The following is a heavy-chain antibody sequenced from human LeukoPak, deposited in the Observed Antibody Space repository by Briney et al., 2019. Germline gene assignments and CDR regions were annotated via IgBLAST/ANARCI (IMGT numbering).Heavy chain of an antibody. Sequence: ASVKVSCKASGYTFTSYDITWVRQATGQGLEWMGWMNPNNGDTGYAQKFQGRVTMTRDTSITTAYMELSSLRSEDTAVYYCARGFMAYDSDNYAFLFYWGQGTLVTVSS. CDR2: MNPNNGDT. CDR1: GYTFTSYD. CDR3: ARGFMAYDSDNYAFLFY. J-gene: IGHJ4*02. D-gene: IGHD3-22*01. V-gene: IGHV1-8*01.